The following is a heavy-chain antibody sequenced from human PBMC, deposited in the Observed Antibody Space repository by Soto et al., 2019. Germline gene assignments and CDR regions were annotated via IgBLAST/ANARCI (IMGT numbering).Heavy chain of an antibody. V-gene: IGHV1-18*01. CDR3: ARVVTMIVVVITDYYYGMDV. J-gene: IGHJ6*02. Sequence: ASVKVSCKASGYTFTSYGISCVRQAPGQGLEWMGWISAYNGNTNYAQKLQGRVTMTTDTSTSTAYMELRSLRSDDTAVYYCARVVTMIVVVITDYYYGMDVWGQGTTVTSP. CDR1: GYTFTSYG. CDR2: ISAYNGNT. D-gene: IGHD3-22*01.